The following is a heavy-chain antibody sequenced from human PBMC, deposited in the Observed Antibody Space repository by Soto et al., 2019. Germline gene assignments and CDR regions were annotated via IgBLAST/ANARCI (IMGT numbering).Heavy chain of an antibody. J-gene: IGHJ4*02. CDR3: ARDWGSSGWPN. V-gene: IGHV4-31*03. CDR2: IYFTGST. Sequence: SETLSLTCTVSGHSLSSGGYYWSWIRQHPGKGLEWVGYIYFTGSTLYNPSLKSRLAMSLDTSKNQFSLRLTSVTAADTAVYFCARDWGSSGWPNWGQGTLVTVST. CDR1: GHSLSSGGYY. D-gene: IGHD6-19*01.